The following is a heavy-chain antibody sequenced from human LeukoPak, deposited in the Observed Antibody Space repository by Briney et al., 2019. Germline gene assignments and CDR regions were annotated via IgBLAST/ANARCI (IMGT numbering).Heavy chain of an antibody. CDR1: GGAISSYY. V-gene: IGHV4-4*07. CDR2: IYTSGST. D-gene: IGHD2-2*02. J-gene: IGHJ5*02. CDR3: ARDIVVVPAAIRANWFDP. Sequence: SETLSLTCTVSGGAISSYYWSWIRQPPGKGLEWIGRIYTSGSTNYNPSLKSRVTMSVDTSKNQFSLKLSSVTAADTAVYYCARDIVVVPAAIRANWFDPWGKGTLVTVSS.